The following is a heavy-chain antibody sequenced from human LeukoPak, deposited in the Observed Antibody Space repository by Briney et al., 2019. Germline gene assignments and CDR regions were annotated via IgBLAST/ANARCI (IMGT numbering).Heavy chain of an antibody. D-gene: IGHD6-19*01. CDR1: GFTFSSYA. CDR2: ISGSGGST. CDR3: AKVRGLAVAGNNRRNYFDY. J-gene: IGHJ4*02. V-gene: IGHV3-23*01. Sequence: PGGSLRLSCAASGFTFSSYAMSWVRQAPGKGLEWVSAISGSGGSTYYADSVKGRFTISRDNSKNTLYLQMNSLRAEDTAVYYCAKVRGLAVAGNNRRNYFDYWGREPWSPSPQ.